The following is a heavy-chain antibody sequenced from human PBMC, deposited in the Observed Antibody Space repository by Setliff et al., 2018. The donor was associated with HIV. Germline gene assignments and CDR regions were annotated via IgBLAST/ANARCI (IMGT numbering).Heavy chain of an antibody. D-gene: IGHD1-7*01. CDR2: ISAYNGKT. J-gene: IGHJ3*02. CDR1: GYSFNTYG. CDR3: ARDWNYFASGSNAFDI. V-gene: IGHV1-18*01. Sequence: ASVKVSCKTSGYSFNTYGIGWMRQAPGQGLEWMGWISAYNGKTNLAQKFQGRVTVTTDSSTSTAYMELRSLRSDDTAVYFCARDWNYFASGSNAFDIWAQVTMVTVS.